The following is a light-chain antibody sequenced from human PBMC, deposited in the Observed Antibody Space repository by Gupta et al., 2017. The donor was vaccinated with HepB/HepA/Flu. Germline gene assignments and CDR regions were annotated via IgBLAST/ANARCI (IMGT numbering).Light chain of an antibody. Sequence: EIQMAKSASSLSASVGDRVTITCRASQSISIHLIWYQQKPGKAPKLLIYAASSLQSGVPSTFSGGGSGTDFTLTISSLQPEDFATYYCQQSYDSPLTFGGGTKVEIK. CDR2: AAS. CDR3: QQSYDSPLT. V-gene: IGKV1-39*01. J-gene: IGKJ4*01. CDR1: QSISIH.